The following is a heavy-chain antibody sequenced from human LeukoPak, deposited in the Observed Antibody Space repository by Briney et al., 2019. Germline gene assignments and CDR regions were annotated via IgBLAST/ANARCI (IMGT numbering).Heavy chain of an antibody. J-gene: IGHJ5*02. D-gene: IGHD2-2*03. CDR3: ATGGYCSSTSCTDWFDP. CDR2: FDPEDGET. CDR1: GYTLTELS. V-gene: IGHV1-24*01. Sequence: ASVKVSCKVSGYTLTELSMHWVRQAPGKGLEWMGGFDPEDGETIYAQKFQGRVTMTEDTSTDTAYMELSSLRPEDTAVYYCATGGYCSSTSCTDWFDPWGQGTLVTVSS.